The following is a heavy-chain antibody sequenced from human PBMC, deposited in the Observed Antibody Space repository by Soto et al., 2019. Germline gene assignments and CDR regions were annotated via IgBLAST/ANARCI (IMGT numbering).Heavy chain of an antibody. CDR1: GYSFDTYS. Sequence: QVQLVQSGTEVKKPGASVKVSCKASGYSFDTYSITWVRQAPGQGLEWLGWISAYTGDTDSARILQGRFSITTATSTSTAYMELSGLRFADTAVYYCAIDRWVGESKYFDHLGQGTLVAVSS. V-gene: IGHV1-18*01. CDR2: ISAYTGDT. J-gene: IGHJ4*02. CDR3: AIDRWVGESKYFDH. D-gene: IGHD3-10*01.